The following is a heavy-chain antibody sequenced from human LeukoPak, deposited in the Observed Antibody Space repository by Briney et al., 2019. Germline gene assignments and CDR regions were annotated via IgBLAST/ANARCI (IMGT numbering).Heavy chain of an antibody. CDR2: ITGNDGTT. CDR3: AKWGDYDILTGYYVSDY. D-gene: IGHD3-9*01. Sequence: GGSLRLSCAAWGFTFSYYAMSWVGQAPGKGREGVSSITGNDGTTYYADSVKGRFTIPRDNSKNPLYLKMNPLTAEDTAVYYCAKWGDYDILTGYYVSDYWGQGTMVTVSS. V-gene: IGHV3-23*01. J-gene: IGHJ4*02. CDR1: GFTFSYYA.